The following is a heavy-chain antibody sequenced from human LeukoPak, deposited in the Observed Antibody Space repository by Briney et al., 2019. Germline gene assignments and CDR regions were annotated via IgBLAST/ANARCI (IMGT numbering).Heavy chain of an antibody. CDR2: ISATGGST. V-gene: IGHV3-23*01. D-gene: IGHD3-10*01. CDR3: AKYGGIMIRGVHY. J-gene: IGHJ4*02. Sequence: GGSLRLSCAASGFTFRSYAMSWVRQTPGEGLEWVSGISATGGSTDYADSVKGRFTISRDNSKNTLYLQMNSLRAEDTAVYYCAKYGGIMIRGVHYWGQGTLVTVSS. CDR1: GFTFRSYA.